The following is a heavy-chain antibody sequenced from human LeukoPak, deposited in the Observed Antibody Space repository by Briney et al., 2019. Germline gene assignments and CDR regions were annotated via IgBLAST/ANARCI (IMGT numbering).Heavy chain of an antibody. Sequence: GGSLRLSCVVSGFTFSNYAMNWVRQAPGKGLEWVSSISESGSTTDYADSVRGRFTISRDNSRNTLPLQMNSLRAEDTAVYYCARQWLVKGWGQGTLVTVSS. CDR3: ARQWLVKG. CDR2: ISESGSTT. CDR1: GFTFSNYA. J-gene: IGHJ4*02. V-gene: IGHV3-23*01. D-gene: IGHD6-19*01.